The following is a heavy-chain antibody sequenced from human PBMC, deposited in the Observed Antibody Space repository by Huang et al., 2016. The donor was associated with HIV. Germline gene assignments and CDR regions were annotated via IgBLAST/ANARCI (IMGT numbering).Heavy chain of an antibody. Sequence: FSLDSYNMYWVRQTPGKGLQWVSSISPSSSFIDYVDSVKGRFSISRDNAKNSLYLQMNNLRGEDTAVYYCARDRGQQLSPFDSWGQGTLVTVSS. CDR2: ISPSSSFI. J-gene: IGHJ4*02. CDR3: ARDRGQQLSPFDS. V-gene: IGHV3-21*01. CDR1: FSLDSYN. D-gene: IGHD6-13*01.